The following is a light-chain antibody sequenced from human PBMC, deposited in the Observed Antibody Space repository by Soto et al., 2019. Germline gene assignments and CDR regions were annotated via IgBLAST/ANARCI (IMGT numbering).Light chain of an antibody. V-gene: IGKV3-15*01. Sequence: EIVMTQSPATLSVSPGERVTLSCRASQSVSISLAWYQQKPGQAPRLLIYGASTRAIGIPARFSGSGSETEFTLTISSLQSEDVADYYCQQYNNWWTFGQGTKVEIK. CDR1: QSVSIS. CDR2: GAS. CDR3: QQYNNWWT. J-gene: IGKJ1*01.